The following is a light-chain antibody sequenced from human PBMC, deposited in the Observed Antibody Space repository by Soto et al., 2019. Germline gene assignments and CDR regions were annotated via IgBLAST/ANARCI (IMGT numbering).Light chain of an antibody. J-gene: IGKJ2*01. Sequence: EIVLTQSPGTVSLSPGESATLSCRVSQSVSSRNLAWYRQKPGQAPSLLIFGASNRATGIPDRFSGSGSGTDFTLTISRLEPEDCAVYYCLRYGDSPPAYTFGQGTKLEIK. CDR3: LRYGDSPPAYT. CDR1: QSVSSRN. CDR2: GAS. V-gene: IGKV3-20*01.